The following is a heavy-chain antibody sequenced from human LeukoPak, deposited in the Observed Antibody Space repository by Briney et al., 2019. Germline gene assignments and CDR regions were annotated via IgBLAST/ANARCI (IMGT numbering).Heavy chain of an antibody. Sequence: PSETLSLTCAVYGEPFSGYYWSWIRQPPGKGLEWIGEINHSGSTNYNPPLKSRVTISVDTSKNQFSLKLSSVTAADTAVYYCATSGGTLGPTNYFAYWGQGTLVTVSS. V-gene: IGHV4-34*01. CDR1: GEPFSGYY. J-gene: IGHJ4*02. CDR3: ATSGGTLGPTNYFAY. D-gene: IGHD3-16*01. CDR2: INHSGST.